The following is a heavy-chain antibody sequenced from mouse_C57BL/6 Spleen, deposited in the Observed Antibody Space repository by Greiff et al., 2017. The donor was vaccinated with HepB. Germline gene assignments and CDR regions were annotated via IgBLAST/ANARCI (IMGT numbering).Heavy chain of an antibody. D-gene: IGHD2-5*01. CDR3: ARLRDSNCDYFDC. CDR2: IRNKVNGYTT. CDR1: GFTFTDYY. Sequence: DVKLQESGGGLVQPGGSLSLSCAASGFTFTDYYMSWVRQPPGKALEWLGFIRNKVNGYTTEYSAPVKGRFTISRANSQSILYLPMNALRAEHRAPYYCARLRDSNCDYFDCWGQGTTLTVSS. J-gene: IGHJ2*01. V-gene: IGHV7-3*01.